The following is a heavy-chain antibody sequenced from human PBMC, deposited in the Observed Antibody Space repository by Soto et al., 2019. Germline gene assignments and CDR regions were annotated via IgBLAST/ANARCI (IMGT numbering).Heavy chain of an antibody. CDR2: ISSSSSSM. CDR3: TRDWTYCTSGDCYYGMDV. D-gene: IGHD2-8*01. CDR1: GFSFSAYR. J-gene: IGHJ6*02. Sequence: PGGSLRLSCAASGFSFSAYRMNWVRQAPGKGLEWVSYISSSSSSMYYAASVKGRFTISRDNAQKALILQMNSLTDEDTAVYYCTRDWTYCTSGDCYYGMDVWGQGTTVTVS. V-gene: IGHV3-48*02.